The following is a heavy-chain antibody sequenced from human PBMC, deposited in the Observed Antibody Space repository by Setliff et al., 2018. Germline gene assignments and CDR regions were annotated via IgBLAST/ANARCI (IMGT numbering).Heavy chain of an antibody. D-gene: IGHD2-2*01. Sequence: NPSETLSLTCTVSGASINSGTYYWAWIRPPPGKGLEWIGTIYDSGKTYYNPSLKSRVSISVDTSKNQFSLKLNSVTAADTGVYYCASCRYQVPYNYWGQGTLVTVSS. CDR2: IYDSGKT. V-gene: IGHV4-39*01. J-gene: IGHJ4*02. CDR3: ASCRYQVPYNY. CDR1: GASINSGTYY.